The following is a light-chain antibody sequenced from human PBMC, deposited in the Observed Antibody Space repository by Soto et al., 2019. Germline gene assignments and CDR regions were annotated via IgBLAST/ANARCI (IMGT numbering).Light chain of an antibody. CDR1: QSVSSD. V-gene: IGKV3-20*01. J-gene: IGKJ5*01. Sequence: PGERATLSCRASQSVSSDLAWYQHKPGQAPRLLMYGASSRATGIPDRFSGSGSGTDFTLTISRLEPEDFAVYYCQQYGSSPPITFGQGTRLEIK. CDR3: QQYGSSPPIT. CDR2: GAS.